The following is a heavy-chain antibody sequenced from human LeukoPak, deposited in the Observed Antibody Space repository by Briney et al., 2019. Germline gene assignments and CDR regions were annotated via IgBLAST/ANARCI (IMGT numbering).Heavy chain of an antibody. J-gene: IGHJ4*02. D-gene: IGHD3-10*01. Sequence: GGSLRLSCAASGSTFSSYGMHWVRQAPGKGPEWVALISSDASNKYYTDSVKGRFTISRDNSKNTVNLQMDSLRPEDTAVYYCAKDGPPTVTRGSFDYWGQGTLVTVSS. V-gene: IGHV3-30*18. CDR3: AKDGPPTVTRGSFDY. CDR1: GSTFSSYG. CDR2: ISSDASNK.